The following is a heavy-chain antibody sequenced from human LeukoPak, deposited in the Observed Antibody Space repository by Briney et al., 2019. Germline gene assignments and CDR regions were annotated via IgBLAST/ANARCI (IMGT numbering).Heavy chain of an antibody. CDR2: ISSSSNYI. D-gene: IGHD2-15*01. J-gene: IGHJ3*02. CDR3: ARGGLRVVPDTFDI. Sequence: GGSLRLSCAASGFTFSSYAMSWVRQAPGKGLEWVSSISSSSNYIYYADSVKGRFTISRDNAKNSLYLQMNSLRAEDTAVYYCARGGLRVVPDTFDIWGQGTVVTVSS. CDR1: GFTFSSYA. V-gene: IGHV3-21*01.